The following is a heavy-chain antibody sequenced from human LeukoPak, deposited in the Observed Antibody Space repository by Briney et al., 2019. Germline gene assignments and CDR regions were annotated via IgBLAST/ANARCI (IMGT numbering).Heavy chain of an antibody. J-gene: IGHJ4*02. CDR2: IRSKANSYAT. D-gene: IGHD5-12*01. CDR3: TPTGYSDYDLSHPFDY. Sequence: GGSLTLSCAASGFTFSGSAMHWVRQASGKGLEWVGRIRSKANSYATAYAASVKGRFTISRDDSKNTAYLQMNSLKTEDTAVYYCTPTGYSDYDLSHPFDYWGQGTLVTASS. V-gene: IGHV3-73*01. CDR1: GFTFSGSA.